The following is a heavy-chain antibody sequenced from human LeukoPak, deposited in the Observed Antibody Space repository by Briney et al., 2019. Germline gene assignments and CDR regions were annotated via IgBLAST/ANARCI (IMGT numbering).Heavy chain of an antibody. CDR3: ARDKQWLVQGLLPYFDY. J-gene: IGHJ4*02. V-gene: IGHV3-30*04. CDR2: ISYDGSNK. CDR1: GFTFSSYA. D-gene: IGHD6-19*01. Sequence: GGSLRLSCAASGFTFSSYAMHWVRQAPGKGLEWVSVISYDGSNKYYADSVKGRFTISRDNSKNTLYLQMNSLRAEDTAVYYCARDKQWLVQGLLPYFDYWGQGTLVTVSS.